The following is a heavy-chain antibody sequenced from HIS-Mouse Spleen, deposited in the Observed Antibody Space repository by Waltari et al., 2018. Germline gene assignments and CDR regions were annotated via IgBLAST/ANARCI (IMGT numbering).Heavy chain of an antibody. CDR3: AKDTSGSYSDY. CDR1: GFTFSSYG. Sequence: QVQLVESGGGVVQPGRSLRLSCAASGFTFSSYGMHWVRQAPGKGVEWVAVISYDGSNKYYADSVKGRFTSSRDNSKNTLYLQMNSLRAEDTAVYYCAKDTSGSYSDYWGQGTLVTVSS. D-gene: IGHD1-26*01. CDR2: ISYDGSNK. J-gene: IGHJ4*02. V-gene: IGHV3-30*18.